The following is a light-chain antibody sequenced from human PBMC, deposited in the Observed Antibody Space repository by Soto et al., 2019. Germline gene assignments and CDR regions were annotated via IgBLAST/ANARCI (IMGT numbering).Light chain of an antibody. CDR2: GAS. Sequence: EIVLTQSPVTLSVSPGERATLSCRASQSVSFNLAWYQQIRGQAPRLLISGASTRPTGIPARFSGSGSGTEFTLTISSLQSEDFAVYYCQQYNDWPLLTFGGGTRVEIK. CDR3: QQYNDWPLLT. J-gene: IGKJ4*01. CDR1: QSVSFN. V-gene: IGKV3-15*01.